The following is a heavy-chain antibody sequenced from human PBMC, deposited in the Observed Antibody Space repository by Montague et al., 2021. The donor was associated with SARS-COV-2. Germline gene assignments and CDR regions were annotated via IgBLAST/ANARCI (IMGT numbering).Heavy chain of an antibody. CDR2: IKEDASEK. D-gene: IGHD6-13*01. Sequence: SLRLSCAASGFIFSKYWMSWVRQVPGKGLEWVANIKEDASEKYYLASVNGRFTISRDNAQNSLYLQLNSLRAEDTAVYYCARIPHASWYWYFDYWGQGTLVTVSS. V-gene: IGHV3-7*01. CDR3: ARIPHASWYWYFDY. J-gene: IGHJ4*02. CDR1: GFIFSKYW.